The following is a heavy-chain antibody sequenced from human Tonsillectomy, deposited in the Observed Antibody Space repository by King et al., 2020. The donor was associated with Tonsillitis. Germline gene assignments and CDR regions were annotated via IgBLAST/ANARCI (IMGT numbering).Heavy chain of an antibody. Sequence: VQLVESGGGLVKPGGSLRLSCAASGFSFSAYNMNWVRQAPGKGLEWVSSISSGSTYIYYADSVKGRFTISRDNAKNSMYLQMKSLRAEDTAVYYCASYRQADYWGQGTLVTVSS. CDR1: GFSFSAYN. D-gene: IGHD1-26*01. J-gene: IGHJ4*02. CDR3: ASYRQADY. V-gene: IGHV3-21*06. CDR2: ISSGSTYI.